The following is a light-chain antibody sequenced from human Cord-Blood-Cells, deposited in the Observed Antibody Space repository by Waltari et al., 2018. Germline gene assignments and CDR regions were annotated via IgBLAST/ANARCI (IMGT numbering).Light chain of an antibody. J-gene: IGKJ3*01. V-gene: IGKV3-20*01. CDR3: QQYGSSPT. CDR1: QSVSSSY. CDR2: GAS. Sequence: EIVLTQSPGTQSLSPGERATLSCRARQSVSSSYLAWYQQKPGQAPRLLIYGASRRSTGIPDRFSGGGSGTDFTIAISRLEPEDFAVYYCQQYGSSPTFGPGTKVDIK.